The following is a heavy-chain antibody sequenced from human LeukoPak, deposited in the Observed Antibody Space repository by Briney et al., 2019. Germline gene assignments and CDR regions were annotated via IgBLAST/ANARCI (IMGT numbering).Heavy chain of an antibody. CDR3: ARLREDDSSGYSPDY. CDR2: IYYSGST. D-gene: IGHD3-22*01. J-gene: IGHJ4*02. Sequence: PSETLSLTCTVSGGSISSSSYYWGWIRQPPGKGLEWIGSIYYSGSTYYNPSLKSRVTISVDTSKNQFSLKLSSVTAADTAVYYCARLREDDSSGYSPDYWGQGTLATVSS. CDR1: GGSISSSSYY. V-gene: IGHV4-39*01.